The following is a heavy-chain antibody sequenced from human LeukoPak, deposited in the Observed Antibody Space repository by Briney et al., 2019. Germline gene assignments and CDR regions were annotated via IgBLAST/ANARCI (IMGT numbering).Heavy chain of an antibody. J-gene: IGHJ5*02. D-gene: IGHD3-10*01. CDR2: IYHSGNT. CDR3: ARDPGVRGVSDWFDP. V-gene: IGHV4-4*02. CDR1: GGSISSGNW. Sequence: PSETLSLTCAVSGGSISSGNWWSWVRQPPGKGLEWIGEIYHSGNTNYNPSLKSRVTISVDKSKNHFSLNLNSVTAADTAVYYCARDPGVRGVSDWFDPWAREPWSPSPQ.